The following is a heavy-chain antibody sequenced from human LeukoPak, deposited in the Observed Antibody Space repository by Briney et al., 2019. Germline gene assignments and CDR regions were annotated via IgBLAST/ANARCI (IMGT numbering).Heavy chain of an antibody. CDR2: IHSGGST. D-gene: IGHD5-24*01. J-gene: IGHJ3*02. V-gene: IGHV3-53*01. CDR3: ARDSRDGYSHDAFDI. Sequence: PGGSLRLSCAASGFTVSSNYMSWVRQAPGKGLEWVSVIHSGGSTYYANSVRGRFTISRDNSKNTLYLQMNSLRAEDTAVYYCARDSRDGYSHDAFDIWGQGTMVIVSS. CDR1: GFTVSSNY.